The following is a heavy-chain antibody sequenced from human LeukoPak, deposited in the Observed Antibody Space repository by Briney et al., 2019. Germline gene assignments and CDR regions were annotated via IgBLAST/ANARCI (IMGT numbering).Heavy chain of an antibody. CDR2: ISHYESI. CDR3: ARQKGIAAAGNWFDP. CDR1: GFSISSSHY. D-gene: IGHD6-13*01. J-gene: IGHJ5*02. Sequence: PSETLSLTCSVSGFSISSSHYWGWIRQPTEKGLEWIGSISHYESIYYSPSLKNRVTISVDTSKNQFSLKLSSVTAADTAVYYCARQKGIAAAGNWFDPWGQGTLVTVSS. V-gene: IGHV4-38-2*01.